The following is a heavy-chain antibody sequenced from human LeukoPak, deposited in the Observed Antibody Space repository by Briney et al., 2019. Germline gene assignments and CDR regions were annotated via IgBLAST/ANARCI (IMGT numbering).Heavy chain of an antibody. D-gene: IGHD2-2*01. Sequence: SETLSLTCTVSGGSISSSTYYWGWIRQPPGKGLERIGSIYYSGSTYYNPSLKSRVTISVDTSKNQFSLKLSSVTAADTAVYYCARHAYPYQARVASDIWGQGTMVTVSS. CDR3: ARHAYPYQARVASDI. V-gene: IGHV4-39*01. J-gene: IGHJ3*02. CDR2: IYYSGST. CDR1: GGSISSSTYY.